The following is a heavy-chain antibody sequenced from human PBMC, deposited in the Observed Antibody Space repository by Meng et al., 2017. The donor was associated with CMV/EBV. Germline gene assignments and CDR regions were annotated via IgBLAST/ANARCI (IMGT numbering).Heavy chain of an antibody. CDR1: GFTFSSYW. CDR3: ARDRTYSSGWYLSGDY. Sequence: GESLKISCAASGFTFSSYWMSWVRQAPGKGLEWVANIKQDGSEKYYVDSVKGRFTISRDNAKNSLYLQMNSLRAEDTAVYYRARDRTYSSGWYLSGDYWGQGTLVTVSS. D-gene: IGHD6-19*01. J-gene: IGHJ4*02. CDR2: IKQDGSEK. V-gene: IGHV3-7*01.